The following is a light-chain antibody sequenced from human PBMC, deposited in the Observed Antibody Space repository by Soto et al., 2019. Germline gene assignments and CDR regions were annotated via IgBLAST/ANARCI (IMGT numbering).Light chain of an antibody. CDR1: QSVSSY. CDR2: DAS. Sequence: EIVLTQSPATPSFSSGEKATPSCKASQSVSSYLAWYQQKPGQAPRLLIYDASNRATGIPARFSGSGSGTDFTLTISSLEPEDFAVYYCQQRSNWPPTFGGGTKVDIK. J-gene: IGKJ4*01. CDR3: QQRSNWPPT. V-gene: IGKV3-11*01.